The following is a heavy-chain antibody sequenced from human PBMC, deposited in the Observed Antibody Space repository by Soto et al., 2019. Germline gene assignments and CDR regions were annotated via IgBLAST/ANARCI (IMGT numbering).Heavy chain of an antibody. CDR2: IIPIFGTA. V-gene: IGHV1-69*13. J-gene: IGHJ6*02. CDR3: AKEGGGGPPTYYYYGMDV. D-gene: IGHD2-21*01. Sequence: SVKVSCKASGGTFSSYAISWVRQAPGQGLEWMGGIIPIFGTANYAQKFQGRVTITADESTSTAYMELSSLRSEDTAVYYCAKEGGGGPPTYYYYGMDVWGQGTTVTVSS. CDR1: GGTFSSYA.